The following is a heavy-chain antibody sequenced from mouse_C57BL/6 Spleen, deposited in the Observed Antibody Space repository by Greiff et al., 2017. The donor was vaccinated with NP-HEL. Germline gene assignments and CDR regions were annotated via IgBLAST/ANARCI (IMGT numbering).Heavy chain of an antibody. J-gene: IGHJ3*01. CDR2: ISSGSSTI. Sequence: EVQVVESGGGLVKPGGSLKLSCAASGFTFSDYGMHWVRQAPEKGLEWVAYISSGSSTIYYADTVKGRFTISRDTAKNTLFLQMTSLRSEDTAMYYCARHYDFPFAYWGQGTLVTVSA. D-gene: IGHD2-4*01. CDR1: GFTFSDYG. CDR3: ARHYDFPFAY. V-gene: IGHV5-17*01.